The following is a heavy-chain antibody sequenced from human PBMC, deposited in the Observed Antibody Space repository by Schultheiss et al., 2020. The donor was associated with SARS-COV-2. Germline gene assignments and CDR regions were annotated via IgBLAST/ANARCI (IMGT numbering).Heavy chain of an antibody. CDR1: GYTFTGYY. D-gene: IGHD3-22*01. CDR2: INPSGGST. J-gene: IGHJ4*02. CDR3: ARDRPDYYDSSGYYSEGYFDY. Sequence: ASVKVSCKASGYTFTGYYMHWVRQAPGQGLEWMGIINPSGGSTSYAQKFQGRVTMTRDTSTSTVYMELSSLRSEDTAVYYCARDRPDYYDSSGYYSEGYFDYWGQGTLVTVSS. V-gene: IGHV1-46*01.